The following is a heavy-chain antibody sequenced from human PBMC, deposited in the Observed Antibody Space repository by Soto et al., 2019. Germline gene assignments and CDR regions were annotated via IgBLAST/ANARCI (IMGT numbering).Heavy chain of an antibody. Sequence: QLQLQESGPGLVKPSETLSLTCNVSGVSISDTSYYGGWIRQPPGKGLEWIGTVYFNGKTFYNPSLKSRLTISVDRSKNQISLRLTSVTAADTAVYYCARQASYWGQGTLVAVSS. CDR3: ARQASY. J-gene: IGHJ4*02. CDR1: GVSISDTSYY. V-gene: IGHV4-39*01. CDR2: VYFNGKT.